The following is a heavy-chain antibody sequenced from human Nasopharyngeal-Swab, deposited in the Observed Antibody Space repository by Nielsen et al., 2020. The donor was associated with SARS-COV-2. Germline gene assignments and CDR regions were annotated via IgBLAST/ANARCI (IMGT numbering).Heavy chain of an antibody. V-gene: IGHV3-48*04. Sequence: GESLKISCAASGFTFSSYSMNWVRQAPGKGLEWVSYISSSSSTIYYADSVKGRFTIPRDNAKNSLYLQMNSLRAEDTAVYYCARVGWWFHYYFDYWGQGTLATVSS. CDR2: ISSSSSTI. J-gene: IGHJ4*02. CDR3: ARVGWWFHYYFDY. D-gene: IGHD2-15*01. CDR1: GFTFSSYS.